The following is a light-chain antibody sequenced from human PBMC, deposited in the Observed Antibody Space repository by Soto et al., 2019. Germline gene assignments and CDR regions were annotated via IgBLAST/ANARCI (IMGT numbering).Light chain of an antibody. Sequence: EIVLTQSPGTLSLSPGERATLSCRASHSVTSDFLAWYQQKPGQAPRLLIYAASSRATDIPDRFSGSGSGTDFTLTISRLEPDDFAVYYCQQYGSSPPYTFGQGTKLEIK. CDR3: QQYGSSPPYT. CDR2: AAS. CDR1: HSVTSDF. V-gene: IGKV3-20*01. J-gene: IGKJ2*01.